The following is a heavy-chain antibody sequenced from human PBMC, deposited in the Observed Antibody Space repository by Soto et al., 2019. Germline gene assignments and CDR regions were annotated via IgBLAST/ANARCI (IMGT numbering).Heavy chain of an antibody. CDR1: GGSISSSRYY. V-gene: IGHV4-39*01. J-gene: IGHJ4*02. Sequence: QLQLQESGPGLVKPSETLSLTCTVSGGSISSSRYYWGWIRQPPGKGLEWIGSIYYSGSTYYNPSRKSRVTISVDTSKNQFSLKLSSVTAADTAVYYCARHRPDFSYYFDYWGQGTLVTVSS. CDR3: ARHRPDFSYYFDY. CDR2: IYYSGST. D-gene: IGHD3-3*01.